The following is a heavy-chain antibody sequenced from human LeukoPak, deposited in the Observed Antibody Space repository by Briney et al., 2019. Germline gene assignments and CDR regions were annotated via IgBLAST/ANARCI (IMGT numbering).Heavy chain of an antibody. Sequence: GASVKVSCKASGGTFSSYAISWVRQAPGQGLEWMGGIIPIFGTANYAQKFQGRVTITADKSTSTAYMELSSLRSEDTAVYYCARAVTEIQLWHYYYYYMDVWGKGTTVTVSS. V-gene: IGHV1-69*06. CDR3: ARAVTEIQLWHYYYYYMDV. CDR2: IIPIFGTA. D-gene: IGHD5-18*01. CDR1: GGTFSSYA. J-gene: IGHJ6*03.